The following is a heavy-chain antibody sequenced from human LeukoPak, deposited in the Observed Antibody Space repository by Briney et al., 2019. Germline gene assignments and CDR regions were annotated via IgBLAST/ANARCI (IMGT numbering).Heavy chain of an antibody. CDR2: IYYSGST. CDR1: GGSISSYY. D-gene: IGHD3-10*02. Sequence: SETLSLTCTVSGGSISSYYWSWIRQPPGKGLEWIGYIYYSGSTNYNPSLKSRVTISVDTSKNQFSLKLSSVTAADTAVYYCARGNYVRGAFDYWGQGTLVTVSS. V-gene: IGHV4-59*01. J-gene: IGHJ4*02. CDR3: ARGNYVRGAFDY.